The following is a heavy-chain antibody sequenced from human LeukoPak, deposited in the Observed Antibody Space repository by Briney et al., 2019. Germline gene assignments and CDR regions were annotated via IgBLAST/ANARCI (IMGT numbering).Heavy chain of an antibody. CDR1: GFTFSSYP. J-gene: IGHJ4*02. D-gene: IGHD6-19*01. CDR2: ISYDGSNK. V-gene: IGHV3-30*18. Sequence: GRSLRLSCVASGFTFSSYPMHWVRQAPGKGLEWVAVISYDGSNKYYADSVKGRFTISRDNSKNTLYLQMNSLRAEDTAVYYCAKSYDSGWYVSDYWGQGTLVTVSS. CDR3: AKSYDSGWYVSDY.